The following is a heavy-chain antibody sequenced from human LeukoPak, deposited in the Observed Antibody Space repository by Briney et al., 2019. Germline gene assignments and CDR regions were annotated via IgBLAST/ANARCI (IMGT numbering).Heavy chain of an antibody. D-gene: IGHD6-19*01. CDR1: GFTFSSYA. Sequence: PGGSLRLSCAASGFTFSSYAMSWVRQAPGKGLEWVSSINYSGSIKYYPDSVKGRFTTSTDNSKNTLFLQMNSRRAEDTAVHYCAKDSGDTSGNWFDPWGQGTLVTVSS. V-gene: IGHV3-23*01. J-gene: IGHJ5*02. CDR3: AKDSGDTSGNWFDP. CDR2: INYSGSIK.